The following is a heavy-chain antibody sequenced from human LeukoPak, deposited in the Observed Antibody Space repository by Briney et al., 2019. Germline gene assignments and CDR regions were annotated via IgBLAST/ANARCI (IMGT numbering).Heavy chain of an antibody. CDR1: GFTFSGFG. CDR3: AKDLFLFLGPNWFDP. D-gene: IGHD3-10*02. Sequence: GGSLRLSCAASGFTFSGFGMNWVRQAPGKGLEWVAVISYDGSNKYYADSVKGRFTISRDNSKNTLYLQMNSLRAEDTAVYYCAKDLFLFLGPNWFDPWGQGTLVTVSS. V-gene: IGHV3-30*18. J-gene: IGHJ5*02. CDR2: ISYDGSNK.